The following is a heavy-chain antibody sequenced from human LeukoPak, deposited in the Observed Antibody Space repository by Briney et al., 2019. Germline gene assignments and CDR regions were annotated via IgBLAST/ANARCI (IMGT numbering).Heavy chain of an antibody. D-gene: IGHD4-17*01. V-gene: IGHV3-30*02. CDR3: AKDRSDGFYGDEFDH. Sequence: PGGSLRLSCATSGFTFSNYGMHWVRQAPGKGLEWVAFIRFDGSTKYYADSVKGRFTISRDNSKNTFYLQMNSLRGGDTAVYYCAKDRSDGFYGDEFDHWGQGTLVTVSS. CDR2: IRFDGSTK. J-gene: IGHJ4*02. CDR1: GFTFSNYG.